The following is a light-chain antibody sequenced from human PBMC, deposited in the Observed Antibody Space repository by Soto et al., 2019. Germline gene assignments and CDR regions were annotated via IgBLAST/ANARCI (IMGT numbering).Light chain of an antibody. Sequence: DIQLTQSPASLSASVGDRVTITCRASQGISSYLAWYQQKPGKAPKLLIYLASTLQSGVPSRFSGSGSGTDFTLTISSLEPEDFAVYYCQQRSNWLFTFGPGTKVDIK. CDR3: QQRSNWLFT. V-gene: IGKV1-9*01. CDR1: QGISSY. J-gene: IGKJ3*01. CDR2: LAS.